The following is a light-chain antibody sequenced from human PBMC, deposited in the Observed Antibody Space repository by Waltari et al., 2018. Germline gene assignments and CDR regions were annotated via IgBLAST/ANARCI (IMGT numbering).Light chain of an antibody. Sequence: SYGLTQPPSVSVSPGQTARITCGGDSFGTEELNWYQQKPPQAPLLVIYTNSARPSGIPDRFSGSRSGNTATLIIGGVEAGDEAEYYCQVWDVESDHVFFGGGTRLTVL. CDR1: SFGTEE. J-gene: IGLJ7*01. V-gene: IGLV3-21*01. CDR2: TNS. CDR3: QVWDVESDHVF.